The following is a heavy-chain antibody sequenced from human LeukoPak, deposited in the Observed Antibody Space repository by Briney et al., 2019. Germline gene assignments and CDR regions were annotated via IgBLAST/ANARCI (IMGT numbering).Heavy chain of an antibody. CDR2: IYYSGST. Sequence: SEPLSLTCTVSGGSISSYYWSWIRQPPGKGPEWIGYIYYSGSTNYNPSLKSRVTISVDTSKNQFSLKLSSVTAADTAVYYCARGGYCSSTSCYGLYWFDPWGQGTLVTVSS. J-gene: IGHJ5*02. CDR1: GGSISSYY. CDR3: ARGGYCSSTSCYGLYWFDP. D-gene: IGHD2-2*01. V-gene: IGHV4-59*01.